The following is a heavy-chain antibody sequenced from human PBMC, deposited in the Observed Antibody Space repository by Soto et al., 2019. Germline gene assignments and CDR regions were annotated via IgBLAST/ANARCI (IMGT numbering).Heavy chain of an antibody. J-gene: IGHJ3*02. CDR3: ASVLWFGELSGHDAFDI. CDR2: ISYDGSKK. V-gene: IGHV3-30-3*01. CDR1: GFTFSSYA. D-gene: IGHD3-10*01. Sequence: QVQLVESGGGVVQPGRSLRLSCAASGFTFSSYAMHWVRQAPGKGLEWVAVISYDGSKKYYADSVKGRFTISRDNSKNTLSLQMTSLRAEDTAVYYCASVLWFGELSGHDAFDIWGQGTMVTVS.